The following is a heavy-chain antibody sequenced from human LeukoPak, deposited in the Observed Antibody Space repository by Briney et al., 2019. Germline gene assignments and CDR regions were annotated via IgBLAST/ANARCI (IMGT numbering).Heavy chain of an antibody. CDR3: GGGGRDYYDSSGYPPT. J-gene: IGHJ5*02. D-gene: IGHD3-22*01. CDR1: GGSIRSSYYY. V-gene: IGHV4-39*03. Sequence: ESSETLSLTCTVSGGSIRSSYYYWGWIRQPPGKGLEWIGSIYDSGSTYYNPSLKSRVTISVDTSKNQFSLKLSSVTAADTAVYWGGGGGRDYYDSSGYPPTWGQGTLVAVSS. CDR2: IYDSGST.